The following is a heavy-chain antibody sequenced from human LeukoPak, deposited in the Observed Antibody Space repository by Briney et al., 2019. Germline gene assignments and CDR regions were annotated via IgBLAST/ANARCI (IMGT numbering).Heavy chain of an antibody. Sequence: GGSLRLSCAATGFTFSSYWMTLVRQARGKGLEWVANMKHDGTKKNYADSVKGRFTISRDNAKNSLYLQMNSLRAEDTALYYCARIVGADEGADYWGQGTLVTVSS. J-gene: IGHJ4*02. CDR1: GFTFSSYW. CDR2: MKHDGTKK. V-gene: IGHV3-7*01. CDR3: ARIVGADEGADY. D-gene: IGHD1-26*01.